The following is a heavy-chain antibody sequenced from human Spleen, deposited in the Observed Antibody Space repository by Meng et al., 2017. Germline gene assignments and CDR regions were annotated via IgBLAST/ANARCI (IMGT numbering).Heavy chain of an antibody. Sequence: QPQLQESGPGLVKPSGALSLTVSVSGGSISTSGYYWGWIRQPPGKGLEWIGSIGHSGITYYTPSLKSRVTVSIDTSKSQFSLKLTSVTAADTAVYYCVRSSGWVRTGFDPWGQGTLVTVSS. D-gene: IGHD6-19*01. CDR1: GGSISTSGYY. V-gene: IGHV4-39*01. CDR3: VRSSGWVRTGFDP. J-gene: IGHJ5*02. CDR2: IGHSGIT.